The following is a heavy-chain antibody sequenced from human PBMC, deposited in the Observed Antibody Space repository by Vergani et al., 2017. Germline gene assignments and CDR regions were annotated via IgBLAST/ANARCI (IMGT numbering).Heavy chain of an antibody. CDR1: GFTFSSYG. Sequence: QVQLVESGGGVVQPGGSLRLSCAASGFTFSSYGMHWVRQAPGKGLEWVAFIRYDGSNKYYADSVKGRFTISRDNSKNTLYLQMNSLRAEDTAVYYCARVQATYDFWSGSYYYYYMDVWGKGTTVTVSS. CDR3: ARVQATYDFWSGSYYYYYMDV. J-gene: IGHJ6*03. V-gene: IGHV3-30*02. D-gene: IGHD3-3*01. CDR2: IRYDGSNK.